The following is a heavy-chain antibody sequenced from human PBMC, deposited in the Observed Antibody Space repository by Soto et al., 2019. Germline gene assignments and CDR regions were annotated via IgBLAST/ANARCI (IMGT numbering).Heavy chain of an antibody. CDR1: GGSISSSSYY. CDR2: IYSSGST. CDR3: ARSPLYYDYYMDV. Sequence: SETLSLTCTVSGGSISSSSYYWGWIRQPPGKGLEWIGSIYSSGSTYYNTSLKSRVTISVDTSKNQFSLKLSSVTAADTAVYYCARSPLYYDYYMDVWGKGTTVTVSS. V-gene: IGHV4-39*01. J-gene: IGHJ6*03.